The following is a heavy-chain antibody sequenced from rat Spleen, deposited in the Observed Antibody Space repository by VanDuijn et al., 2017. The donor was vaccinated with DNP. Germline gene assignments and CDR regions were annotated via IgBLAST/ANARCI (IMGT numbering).Heavy chain of an antibody. CDR3: ARFGPDLDY. CDR2: ISYSGST. CDR1: GYSITNSY. Sequence: EVQLRESGPGLVKPSQSLSLTCSVTGYSITNSYWGWIRKFPGNEMEWIGHISYSGSTSSNPALKSRISITRDTAKNQFFLQLNSVTTEDTATYYCARFGPDLDYWGQGVTVTVSS. D-gene: IGHD3-1*01. J-gene: IGHJ2*01. V-gene: IGHV3-1*01.